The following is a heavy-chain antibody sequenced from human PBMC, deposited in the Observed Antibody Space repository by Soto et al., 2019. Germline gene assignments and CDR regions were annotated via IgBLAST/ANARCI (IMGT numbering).Heavy chain of an antibody. D-gene: IGHD3-16*02. CDR3: ARHAAYYDYVWGSYRPVWWFDP. CDR1: GGSISSYY. V-gene: IGHV4-59*08. J-gene: IGHJ5*02. CDR2: IYYSGST. Sequence: SETLSLTCTVSGGSISSYYWSWIRQPPGKGLEWIGYIYYSGSTNYNPSLKSRVTISVDTSKNQFSLKLSSVTAADTAVYYCARHAAYYDYVWGSYRPVWWFDPWGRGTLVTVSS.